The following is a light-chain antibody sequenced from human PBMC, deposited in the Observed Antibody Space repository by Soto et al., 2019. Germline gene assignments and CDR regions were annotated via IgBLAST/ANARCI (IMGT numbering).Light chain of an antibody. J-gene: IGLJ1*01. CDR3: CSSAPESTYV. CDR1: SDDVGAYNS. CDR2: KGT. Sequence: QSVLAKPAYVSGSPGQSITISCTGTSDDVGAYNSVSWYQQLPHKAPQVILYKGTQRPSGVSSRFSGSTSCNAASLTISGLQADDEADYFCCSSAPESTYVFGTGTKVTVL. V-gene: IGLV2-23*01.